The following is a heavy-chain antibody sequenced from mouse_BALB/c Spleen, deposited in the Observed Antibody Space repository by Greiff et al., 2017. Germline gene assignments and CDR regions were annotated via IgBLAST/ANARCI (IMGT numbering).Heavy chain of an antibody. CDR2: ISSGSSTI. CDR3: AREYFDY. J-gene: IGHJ2*01. Sequence: EVQGVESGGGLVQPGGSRKLSCAASGFTFSSFGMHWVRQAPEKGLEWVAYISSGSSTIYYADTVKGRFTISRDNPKNTLFLQMTSLRSEDTAMYYCAREYFDYWGQGTTLTVSS. CDR1: GFTFSSFG. V-gene: IGHV5-17*02.